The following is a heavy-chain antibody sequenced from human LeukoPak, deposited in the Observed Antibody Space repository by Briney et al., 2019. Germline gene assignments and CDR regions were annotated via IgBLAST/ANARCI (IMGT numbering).Heavy chain of an antibody. CDR3: ARGPNYHYGDYVFDY. J-gene: IGHJ4*02. CDR1: GYTFTSFA. CDR2: INAGNGNT. V-gene: IGHV1-3*01. Sequence: ASVTVSCKASGYTFTSFAMHWERQAPGQRLEWMGWINAGNGNTKYSQKFQGRVTITRDTSASTAYMELSSLRSEDTAVYYCARGPNYHYGDYVFDYWGQGTLVTVSS. D-gene: IGHD4-17*01.